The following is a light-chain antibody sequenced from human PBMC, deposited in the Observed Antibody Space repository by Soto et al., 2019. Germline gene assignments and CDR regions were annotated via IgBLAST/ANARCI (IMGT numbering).Light chain of an antibody. J-gene: IGKJ1*01. Sequence: VLTQSPGTLSLSPGETAALSCRASQSISSTYLAWYQLKPGQAPRLLIFSTSNRATGIPDRFSGSGSGTGFTLTISSLEPEDFAVYYCHHTGTFGQGTKVDIK. V-gene: IGKV3-20*01. CDR2: STS. CDR1: QSISSTY. CDR3: HHTGT.